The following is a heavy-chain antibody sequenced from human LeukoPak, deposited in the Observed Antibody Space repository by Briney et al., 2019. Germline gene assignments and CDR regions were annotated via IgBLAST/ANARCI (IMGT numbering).Heavy chain of an antibody. Sequence: ASVKISCKASGYTFTSYGISWVRQAPGQGLEWMGWLSAYNGNTNYAQKLQGRVTMTTDTSTSTTYMELRSLRSDDTAVYYCARYCSSTSCYRAIDYWGQGTLVTVSS. CDR2: LSAYNGNT. V-gene: IGHV1-18*01. D-gene: IGHD2-2*02. CDR3: ARYCSSTSCYRAIDY. CDR1: GYTFTSYG. J-gene: IGHJ4*02.